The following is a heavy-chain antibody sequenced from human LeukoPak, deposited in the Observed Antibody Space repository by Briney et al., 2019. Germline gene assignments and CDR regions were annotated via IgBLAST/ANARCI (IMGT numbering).Heavy chain of an antibody. Sequence: SETLSLTCTVSGYSISSGYYWGWIRQPPGKGLEWIGSIYHSGSTYYNPSLKSRVTISVDTSKNQFSLKLSSVTAADTAVYYCARWSYYGSGSYFDYWGQGTLVTVSS. D-gene: IGHD3-10*01. J-gene: IGHJ4*02. CDR3: ARWSYYGSGSYFDY. CDR2: IYHSGST. CDR1: GYSISSGYY. V-gene: IGHV4-38-2*02.